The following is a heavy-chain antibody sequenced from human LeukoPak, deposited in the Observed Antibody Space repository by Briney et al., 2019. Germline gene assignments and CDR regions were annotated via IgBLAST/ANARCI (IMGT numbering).Heavy chain of an antibody. CDR2: ISGSGDIS. Sequence: PGGSLRLSCAASGFTFSSYAMSWVRQAPGKGLERVSSISGSGDISYYADSVKGRLTISRDNSKSTLYLQMNSLRAEDTAVYYCAKRLVVVTAIGDDYWGQGTLVTVSS. D-gene: IGHD2-21*02. CDR1: GFTFSSYA. V-gene: IGHV3-23*01. J-gene: IGHJ4*02. CDR3: AKRLVVVTAIGDDY.